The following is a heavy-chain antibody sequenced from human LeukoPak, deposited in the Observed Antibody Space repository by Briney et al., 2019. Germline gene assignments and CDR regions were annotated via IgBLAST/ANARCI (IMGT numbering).Heavy chain of an antibody. CDR3: ARSYNSLGYFYYGMDV. J-gene: IGHJ6*02. CDR1: GDSVSSNSAA. V-gene: IGHV6-1*01. CDR2: TYYRSKWHN. D-gene: IGHD1-1*01. Sequence: SQTLSLTCAISGDSVSSNSAAWNWIRQSPSRGLEWLGRTYYRSKWHNDYAVFVKGRITINPDTSKNQFSLKLSSVTAADTAVYFCARSYNSLGYFYYGMDVWGQGTTVTVSS.